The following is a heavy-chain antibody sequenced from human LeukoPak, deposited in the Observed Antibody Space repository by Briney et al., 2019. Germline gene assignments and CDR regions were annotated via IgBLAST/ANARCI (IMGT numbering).Heavy chain of an antibody. J-gene: IGHJ6*04. Sequence: PGGTLRLSCAASGFTFSSYGMSWVRQAPGKGLEWVSAISGSGGSTYYADSVKGRFTISRDNSKKTLYLQMNSLRAEDTAVYYCARGRLLWFGELLDVWGKGTTVTVSS. CDR2: ISGSGGST. D-gene: IGHD3-10*01. V-gene: IGHV3-23*01. CDR1: GFTFSSYG. CDR3: ARGRLLWFGELLDV.